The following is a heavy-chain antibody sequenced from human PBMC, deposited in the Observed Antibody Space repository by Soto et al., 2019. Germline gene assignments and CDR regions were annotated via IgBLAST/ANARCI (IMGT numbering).Heavy chain of an antibody. D-gene: IGHD2-8*01. CDR2: INPKRGGT. CDR3: ARGDSTDCSNGVCSFFYNHDMDV. CDR1: GYSFTDYH. Sequence: ASVKVSCKASGYSFTDYHIHWVRQAPGQGLEWLGRINPKRGGTSTAQKFQGWVTMTTDTSISTASMELTRMTSDDTAIYYCARGDSTDCSNGVCSFFYNHDMDVWGQGTTVTVSS. J-gene: IGHJ6*02. V-gene: IGHV1-2*04.